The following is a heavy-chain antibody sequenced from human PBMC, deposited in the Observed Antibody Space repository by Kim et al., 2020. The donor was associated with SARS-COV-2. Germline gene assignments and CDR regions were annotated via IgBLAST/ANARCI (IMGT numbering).Heavy chain of an antibody. CDR1: GFTFNNAW. V-gene: IGHV3-15*01. CDR2: IKSNTDGGTV. D-gene: IGHD3-22*01. J-gene: IGHJ2*01. Sequence: GGSLRLSCGASGFTFNNAWMTWVRQAPGQGLEWVGRIKSNTDGGTVDYAAPVKGRFTISRDDSKKTLYLQMNSLKTEDTAVYYCTTPLNTYYHDGSAHYPGGFGVWGRSTLVSVSS. CDR3: TTPLNTYYHDGSAHYPGGFGV.